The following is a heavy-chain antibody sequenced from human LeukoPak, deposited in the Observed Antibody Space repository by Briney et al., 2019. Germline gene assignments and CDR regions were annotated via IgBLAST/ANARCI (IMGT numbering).Heavy chain of an antibody. CDR3: ARLYSSSWYVGDY. V-gene: IGHV1-69*05. D-gene: IGHD6-13*01. Sequence: SVKVSCKASGGTFSSYAISWVRQAPGQGLEWMGGIIPIFGTANYAQKFQGRVTITTDESTSAAYMELSSLRSEDTAVYYCARLYSSSWYVGDYWGQGTLVTVSS. CDR1: GGTFSSYA. CDR2: IIPIFGTA. J-gene: IGHJ4*02.